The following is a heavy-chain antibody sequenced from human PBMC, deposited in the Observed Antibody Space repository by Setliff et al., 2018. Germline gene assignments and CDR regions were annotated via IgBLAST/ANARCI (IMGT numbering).Heavy chain of an antibody. D-gene: IGHD3-16*01. J-gene: IGHJ6*04. V-gene: IGHV4-61*02. Sequence: PSETLSLTCTVSGGSIGSGAYYWTWIRQPAGKGLEWIGRIYSSGDTNYNPSLKSRATMSVDTSKNHFSLNLTSVTAADTAVYFCACLDWGENFFNVDVWGKGTTVTVSS. CDR2: IYSSGDT. CDR1: GGSIGSGAYY. CDR3: ACLDWGENFFNVDV.